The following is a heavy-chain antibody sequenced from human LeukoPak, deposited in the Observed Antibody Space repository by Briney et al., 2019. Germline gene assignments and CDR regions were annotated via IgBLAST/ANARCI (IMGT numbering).Heavy chain of an antibody. CDR2: INWNGGST. CDR3: ARGIYDYVWGSYRYTEHWFDP. Sequence: PGGSLRLSCAASGFTFDDYGMSWVRQAPGKGLEWVSGINWNGGSTGYADSVKGRFTISRDNAKNSLYLQMNSLRAEDTALYHCARGIYDYVWGSYRYTEHWFDPWGQGTLVTVSS. V-gene: IGHV3-20*01. CDR1: GFTFDDYG. J-gene: IGHJ5*02. D-gene: IGHD3-16*02.